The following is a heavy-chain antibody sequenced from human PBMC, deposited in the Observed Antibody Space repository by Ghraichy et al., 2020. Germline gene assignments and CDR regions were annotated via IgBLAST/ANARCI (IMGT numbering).Heavy chain of an antibody. CDR1: GFTFRSYA. Sequence: GGSLRLSCAASGFTFRSYAMHWVRQSPGKGLEWVAVISYDGIHKFYADSLEDRLAISRDNPRNTLYLQMNSLRTEDTAVYYCARRLYGDYGYYYMDVWGKGTTVTVSS. V-gene: IGHV3-30*09. CDR2: ISYDGIHK. CDR3: ARRLYGDYGYYYMDV. D-gene: IGHD4/OR15-4a*01. J-gene: IGHJ6*03.